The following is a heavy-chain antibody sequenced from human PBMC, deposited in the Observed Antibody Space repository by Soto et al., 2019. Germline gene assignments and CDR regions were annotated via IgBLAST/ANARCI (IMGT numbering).Heavy chain of an antibody. J-gene: IGHJ4*02. Sequence: QVQLVQSGAEVKKPGSSVKVSCKASGGTFSSYAISWVRQAPGQGLEWMGGIIPIFGTANYAQKFQGRVTITADKSTSTSYMELSSLRSEDTAVYYCARAGRQWLVPARGFDYWGQGTLVTVSS. V-gene: IGHV1-69*06. D-gene: IGHD6-19*01. CDR3: ARAGRQWLVPARGFDY. CDR2: IIPIFGTA. CDR1: GGTFSSYA.